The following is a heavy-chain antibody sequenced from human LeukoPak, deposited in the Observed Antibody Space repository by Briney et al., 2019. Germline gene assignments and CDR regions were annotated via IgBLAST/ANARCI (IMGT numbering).Heavy chain of an antibody. CDR2: IWYDGSNK. CDR1: GFTFSSYG. D-gene: IGHD1-7*01. CDR3: TRHETGTRD. V-gene: IGHV3-33*01. Sequence: HPGGSLRLSCAASGFTFSSYGMHWVRQAPGKGLEWVAVIWYDGSNKYYADSVKGRFTISRDDSKNTAYLQMNSLKTEDTAVYYCTRHETGTRDWGQGTLVTVSS. J-gene: IGHJ4*02.